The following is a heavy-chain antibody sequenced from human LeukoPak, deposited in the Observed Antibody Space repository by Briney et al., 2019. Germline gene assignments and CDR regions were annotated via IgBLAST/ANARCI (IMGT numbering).Heavy chain of an antibody. D-gene: IGHD2/OR15-2a*01. Sequence: GGSLRLSCAPSGFTFSSYAMSWARQAPGKGLEWVSSTSGSGITTYYRDSVKGRFTTSRDNSKNTLYLQMNRLRAEDTAVYYCARISTSSPSDHWGQGTLVTVSS. CDR2: TSGSGITT. V-gene: IGHV3-23*01. CDR1: GFTFSSYA. CDR3: ARISTSSPSDH. J-gene: IGHJ4*02.